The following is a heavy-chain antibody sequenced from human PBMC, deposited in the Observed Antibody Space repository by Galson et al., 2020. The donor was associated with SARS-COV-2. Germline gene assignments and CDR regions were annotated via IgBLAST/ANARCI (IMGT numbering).Heavy chain of an antibody. CDR3: AKGSSDSRPYYFDY. V-gene: IGHV3-23*01. CDR1: GFRFSSYV. Sequence: TGGSLRLSCVGSGFRFSSYVMSWVRPAPGKGLEWFSAINGDSGSTYYADSVKGRFTISRDNSKNTLYLQMNSLRAEDTAIYYCAKGSSDSRPYYFDYWGQGTLVSVSS. J-gene: IGHJ4*02. D-gene: IGHD2-2*01. CDR2: INGDSGST.